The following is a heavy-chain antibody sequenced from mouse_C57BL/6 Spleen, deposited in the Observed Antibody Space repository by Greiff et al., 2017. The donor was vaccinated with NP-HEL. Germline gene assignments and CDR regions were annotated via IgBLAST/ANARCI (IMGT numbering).Heavy chain of an antibody. CDR2: ISSGGSYT. J-gene: IGHJ2*01. Sequence: EVQVVESGGDLVKPGGSLKLSCAASGFTFSSYGMSWVRQTPDKRLEWVATISSGGSYTYYLDSVKGRFTISRDNAKNTLYLQMSSLKSEDTAMYYCAREDYYGSTSYFDYWGQGTTLTVSS. V-gene: IGHV5-6*01. CDR1: GFTFSSYG. CDR3: AREDYYGSTSYFDY. D-gene: IGHD1-1*01.